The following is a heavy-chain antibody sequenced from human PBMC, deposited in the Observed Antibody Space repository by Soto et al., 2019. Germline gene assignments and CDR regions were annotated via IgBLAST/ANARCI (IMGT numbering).Heavy chain of an antibody. Sequence: SETLSLTCAVYGGSFSGYYWSWIRQPPGKGLEWIGEINHSGSTNYNPSLKSRVTISVDTSKNQFSLKLSSVTAADTAVYYCARALGLETDAFDILGQGTMVTVSS. CDR3: ARALGLETDAFDI. D-gene: IGHD1-1*01. CDR2: INHSGST. CDR1: GGSFSGYY. J-gene: IGHJ3*02. V-gene: IGHV4-34*01.